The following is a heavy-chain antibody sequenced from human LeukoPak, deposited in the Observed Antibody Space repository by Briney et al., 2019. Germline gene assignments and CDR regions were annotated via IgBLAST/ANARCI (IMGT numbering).Heavy chain of an antibody. CDR3: TTSYGVFDY. J-gene: IGHJ4*02. D-gene: IGHD2/OR15-2a*01. CDR2: IKEDGSEK. V-gene: IGHV3-7*01. Sequence: GGSLRLSCAASGFTFSDHWMSWVRQAPGKGLEWVANIKEDGSEKYYVDSVKGRFTTSRDNAKNSLYLQMNSLRAEDTAVYYCTTSYGVFDYWGQGTLVTVSS. CDR1: GFTFSDHW.